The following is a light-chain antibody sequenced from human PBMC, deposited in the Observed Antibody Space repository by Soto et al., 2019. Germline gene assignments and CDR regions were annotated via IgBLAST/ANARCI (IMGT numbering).Light chain of an antibody. Sequence: EIVLTQSPGTLSLSPGERATLSCRASQSVGSSYLAWYQQKPGQAPRLLIYGASSRATGIPDRFSGSGSGTDFTLTISRLEPEDVAVDYCQQYGSSPKWTFGQGTKVEIK. CDR2: GAS. CDR3: QQYGSSPKWT. V-gene: IGKV3-20*01. CDR1: QSVGSSY. J-gene: IGKJ1*01.